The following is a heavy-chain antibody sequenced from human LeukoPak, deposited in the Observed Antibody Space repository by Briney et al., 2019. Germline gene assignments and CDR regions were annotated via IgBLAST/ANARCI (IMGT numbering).Heavy chain of an antibody. Sequence: GGSLRLSCAASAFTFSNAWMNWVRQAPGKGLEWVGRIKSKTDGGTTDYAAPVKGRFTISRDDSKNTLYLQMNSLKTEDTAVYYRTTEERVSSGYCSGESCYIDYWGQGTLVTVSS. J-gene: IGHJ4*02. V-gene: IGHV3-15*01. CDR1: AFTFSNAW. CDR3: TTEERVSSGYCSGESCYIDY. D-gene: IGHD2-15*01. CDR2: IKSKTDGGTT.